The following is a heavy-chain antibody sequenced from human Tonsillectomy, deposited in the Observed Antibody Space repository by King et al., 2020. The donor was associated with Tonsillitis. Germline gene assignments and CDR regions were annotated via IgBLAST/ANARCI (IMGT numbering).Heavy chain of an antibody. CDR2: ISWNSGSI. V-gene: IGHV3-9*01. J-gene: IGHJ4*02. D-gene: IGHD4-17*01. Sequence: VQLVESGGGLVQPGRSLRLSCAASGFTFDDYAMHWVRQAPGKGLEWVSGISWNSGSIGHADSVKGRFTISRDNAKNSLYLQMNSLRAEDTALYYCAKGYGDYDHYFDYWGQGTLVTVSS. CDR1: GFTFDDYA. CDR3: AKGYGDYDHYFDY.